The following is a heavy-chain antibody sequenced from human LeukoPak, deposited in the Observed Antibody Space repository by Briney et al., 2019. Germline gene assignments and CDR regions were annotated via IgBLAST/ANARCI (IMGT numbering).Heavy chain of an antibody. V-gene: IGHV3-21*01. CDR2: ISSSSSYI. J-gene: IGHJ6*03. Sequence: ETLSLTCTVSGGSISSSSYYWGWNRQSPGKGLEWVSTISSSSSYIYYADSVKGRFTISRDSAKNSLYLQMNSLRAEDTAVYYCARDSRIRYFDWLSSYYYYYYMDVWGKGTTVTISS. CDR1: GGSISSSS. D-gene: IGHD3-9*01. CDR3: ARDSRIRYFDWLSSYYYYYYMDV.